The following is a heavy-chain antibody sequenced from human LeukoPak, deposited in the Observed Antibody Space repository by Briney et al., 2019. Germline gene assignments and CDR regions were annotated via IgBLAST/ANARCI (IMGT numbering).Heavy chain of an antibody. CDR2: INPNSGGT. CDR3: ARGMATITRYFDY. V-gene: IGHV1-2*02. CDR1: GYTFTGYY. D-gene: IGHD5-24*01. Sequence: GASVKVSCKASGYTFTGYYMHWVRQAPGQGLEWMGWINPNSGGTNYAQKFQGRVTMTRDTSISTAYMELSRLRSDDTAVYYCARGMATITRYFDYWGQGALVTVSS. J-gene: IGHJ4*02.